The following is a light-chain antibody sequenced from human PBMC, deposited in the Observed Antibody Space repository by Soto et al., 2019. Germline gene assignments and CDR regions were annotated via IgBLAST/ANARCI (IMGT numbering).Light chain of an antibody. CDR1: QSVSSN. J-gene: IGKJ1*01. V-gene: IGKV3D-15*01. Sequence: EIVMTQSPTILSASPGERATLSCRASQSVSSNLAWYQQKPGQAPRLLIYGVYTRAPGIPARFSGSGSGTEFTLTISSLQSEDFAVYYCQQYHSWPPRTFGQGTKVDIK. CDR2: GVY. CDR3: QQYHSWPPRT.